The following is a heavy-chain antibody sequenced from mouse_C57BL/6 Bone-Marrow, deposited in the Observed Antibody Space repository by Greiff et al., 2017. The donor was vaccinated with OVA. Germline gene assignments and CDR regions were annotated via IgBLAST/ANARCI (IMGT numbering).Heavy chain of an antibody. Sequence: DVKLQQSGAELVRPGASVKLSCTASGFNIKDDYMHWVKQRPEQGLEWIGWIDPENGDTEYASKFQGKATITADTSSNTAYLQLSSLTSEDTAVYYCTTIYDGSKYYFDYWGQGTTLTVSS. V-gene: IGHV14-4*01. CDR3: TTIYDGSKYYFDY. J-gene: IGHJ2*01. CDR2: IDPENGDT. CDR1: GFNIKDDY. D-gene: IGHD2-3*01.